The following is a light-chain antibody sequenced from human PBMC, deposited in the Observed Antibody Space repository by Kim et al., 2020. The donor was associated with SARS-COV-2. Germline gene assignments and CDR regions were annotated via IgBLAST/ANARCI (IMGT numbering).Light chain of an antibody. CDR1: KLGDKY. J-gene: IGLJ2*01. CDR3: QAWDSTTVI. CDR2: EDT. Sequence: SYELTQPPSVSVSPGQTASITCSGDKLGDKYACWYQQKPGRSPVLVIYEDTQRPSGIPERFSGSKSGDTATLTIGGTQAMDEADYYCQAWDSTTVIFGGGTQLTVL. V-gene: IGLV3-1*01.